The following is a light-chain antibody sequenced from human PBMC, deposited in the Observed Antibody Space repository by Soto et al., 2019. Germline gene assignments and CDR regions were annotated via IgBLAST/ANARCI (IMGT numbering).Light chain of an antibody. CDR2: STS. V-gene: IGKV3-20*01. Sequence: PGDRATLSCRASQSLSVSYIAWYQQKPGQAPRLLIYSTSTRAAGIPDRFTGRGSGTHFTLAISRLGPEDFAVYYCHQLGDSPQTFGQGTKVDIK. CDR1: QSLSVSY. J-gene: IGKJ1*01. CDR3: HQLGDSPQT.